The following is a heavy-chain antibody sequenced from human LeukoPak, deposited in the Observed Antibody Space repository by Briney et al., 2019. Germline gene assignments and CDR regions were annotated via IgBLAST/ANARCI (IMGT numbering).Heavy chain of an antibody. CDR1: GFTFSSCG. D-gene: IGHD3-10*01. J-gene: IGHJ4*02. CDR3: VASIINPSNY. V-gene: IGHV3-23*01. Sequence: GGSLRLSCAASGFTFSSCGMSWVRQAPGKGLQWVSAISSSGVNTYYADSVKGRFTISRDNSKDTLYLQMNSLRAEDTAIYYCVASIINPSNYWGQGTLVTVSS. CDR2: ISSSGVNT.